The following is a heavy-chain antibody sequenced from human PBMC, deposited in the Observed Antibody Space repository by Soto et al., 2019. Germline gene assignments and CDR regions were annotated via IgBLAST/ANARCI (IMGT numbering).Heavy chain of an antibody. CDR2: ISGSGGST. CDR1: GFTFSSYA. CDR3: AKDQKQLPRGGWFDP. D-gene: IGHD6-6*01. Sequence: EVQLLESGGGLVQPGGSLRLSCAASGFTFSSYAMSWVRQAPGKGLEWVSAISGSGGSTYYADSVKGRFTISRDNSKNTLYLQMHSLRAEDTAVYYCAKDQKQLPRGGWFDPWGQGTLVTVSS. V-gene: IGHV3-23*01. J-gene: IGHJ5*02.